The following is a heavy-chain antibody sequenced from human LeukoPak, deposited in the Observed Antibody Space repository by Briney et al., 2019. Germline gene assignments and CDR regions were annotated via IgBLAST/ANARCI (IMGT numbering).Heavy chain of an antibody. D-gene: IGHD2-2*02. V-gene: IGHV3-21*01. J-gene: IGHJ4*02. CDR1: GFTFSSYR. CDR3: ARDQGDIVVVPAAIPPLFDY. Sequence: GGSLRLSCAASGFTFSSYRMNWVRQAPGKGLEWVSSISSSSSYIYYADSVKGRFTISRDNAKNSLYLQMNSLRAEDTAVYYCARDQGDIVVVPAAIPPLFDYWGQGTLVTVSS. CDR2: ISSSSSYI.